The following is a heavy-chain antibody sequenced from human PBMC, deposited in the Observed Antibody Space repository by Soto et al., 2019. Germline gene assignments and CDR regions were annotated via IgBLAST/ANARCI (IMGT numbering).Heavy chain of an antibody. CDR2: LSTSGRT. Sequence: PSETLSLTCAVSGGSISSGGYSWSWIRQPPGKGLESIGRLSTSGRTNYSPSLQSRVTMSLDTSKNRFSLRLTSVSAADTAVYFCARGMGRYFDLWGRGTLVTVSS. J-gene: IGHJ2*01. D-gene: IGHD2-8*01. V-gene: IGHV4-30-2*01. CDR1: GGSISSGGYS. CDR3: ARGMGRYFDL.